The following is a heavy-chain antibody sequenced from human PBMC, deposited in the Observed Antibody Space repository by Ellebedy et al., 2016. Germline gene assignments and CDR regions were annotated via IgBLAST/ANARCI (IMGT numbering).Heavy chain of an antibody. V-gene: IGHV4-59*08. J-gene: IGHJ4*02. Sequence: SETLSLTCTVSGGSISSSYWSWIRQPAGKGLEWIGFISYSGTTSYNPSLQSRVTISRDTSKNQLSLRLSSVTAADTAAYYCARHRRYNYGYFDFWGQGTLVTVSS. D-gene: IGHD3-10*01. CDR2: ISYSGTT. CDR1: GGSISSSY. CDR3: ARHRRYNYGYFDF.